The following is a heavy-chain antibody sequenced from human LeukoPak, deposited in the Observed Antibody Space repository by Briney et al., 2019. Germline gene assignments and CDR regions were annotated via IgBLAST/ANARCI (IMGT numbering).Heavy chain of an antibody. J-gene: IGHJ5*02. CDR2: ILPGDSNP. CDR3: ARAIAPYMWDYVWFDP. D-gene: IGHD1-7*01. Sequence: GESLKISCKGSGYTFTNYWIGWVRQMPGKGLEWTGMILPGDSNPRYSPSFHGQVTFSADKSINTAYVQWSGLTASDTAIYYCARAIAPYMWDYVWFDPWGQGTLVTVSS. V-gene: IGHV5-51*01. CDR1: GYTFTNYW.